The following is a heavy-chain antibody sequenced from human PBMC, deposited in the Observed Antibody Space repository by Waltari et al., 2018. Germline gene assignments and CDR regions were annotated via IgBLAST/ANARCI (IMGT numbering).Heavy chain of an antibody. V-gene: IGHV3-74*01. D-gene: IGHD4-17*01. Sequence: EVHLVESGGGVVQPGGSLRLSCAASGFPFSKYWIYWVRQAPGKDPVWVSRINKDASVISYADSVKGRVTISRDNAKKMVFLQMNSLRVEDTAVYYCVSTCDSGFWGQGTLVTVSS. CDR1: GFPFSKYW. CDR3: VSTCDSGF. J-gene: IGHJ4*02. CDR2: INKDASVI.